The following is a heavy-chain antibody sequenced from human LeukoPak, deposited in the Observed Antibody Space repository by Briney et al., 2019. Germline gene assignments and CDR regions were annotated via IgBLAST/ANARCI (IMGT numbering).Heavy chain of an antibody. D-gene: IGHD3-10*01. CDR1: GYTFTSYD. CDR3: ARELRITTGCLGY. V-gene: IGHV1-8*01. Sequence: ASVKVSCKAFGYTFTSYDINWVRQATGQGLEWMGWMNPNSGNTGYAQKFQGRVTMTRNTSISTAYMELSSLRSEDTAVYYCARELRITTGCLGYWGQGTLVTVSS. CDR2: MNPNSGNT. J-gene: IGHJ4*02.